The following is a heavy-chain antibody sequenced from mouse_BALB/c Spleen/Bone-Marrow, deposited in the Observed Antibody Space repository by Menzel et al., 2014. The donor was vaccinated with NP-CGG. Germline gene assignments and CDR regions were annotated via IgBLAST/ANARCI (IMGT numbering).Heavy chain of an antibody. CDR1: GFSLXTYG. CDR3: ARGYDYDSFAY. Sequence: VQGVESGPGLVAPSQSLSIICTVSGFSLXTYGVYWVRQPPGKGLEWLGVIWAGGSTNYNSALMSRLSISKDNSKSXVFLKMNSLQTDDTAMYYCARGYDYDSFAYWGQGTLVTVSA. V-gene: IGHV2-9*02. J-gene: IGHJ3*01. D-gene: IGHD2-4*01. CDR2: IWAGGST.